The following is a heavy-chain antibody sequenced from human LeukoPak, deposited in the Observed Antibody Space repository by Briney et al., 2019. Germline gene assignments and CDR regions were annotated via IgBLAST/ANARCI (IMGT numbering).Heavy chain of an antibody. CDR2: IRGDGATK. D-gene: IGHD2/OR15-2a*01. J-gene: IGHJ4*02. Sequence: PGGSLRLSCAASGFTFSSYAMTWVRQAPGKGLEWVSAIRGDGATKFYADSVKGRFTVSRDNSKNTLYLQMNSLRAEGTAVYYCARDQFRDYFRGADYWGQGTLVTVSS. CDR1: GFTFSSYA. CDR3: ARDQFRDYFRGADY. V-gene: IGHV3-23*01.